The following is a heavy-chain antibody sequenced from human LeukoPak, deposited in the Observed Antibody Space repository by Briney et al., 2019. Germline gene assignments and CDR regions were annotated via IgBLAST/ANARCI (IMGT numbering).Heavy chain of an antibody. CDR1: GFTFSRYW. V-gene: IGHV3-7*01. Sequence: GGSLRLSCAVSGFTFSRYWMNWVRQAPGKGLEWVANINQDGSVKYYVDSLKGRFTISRDNAKNSLYLQMNSLRAEDTAVYYCVRIVSGGFRAFDIWGQGTVVTVSS. J-gene: IGHJ3*02. CDR2: INQDGSVK. CDR3: VRIVSGGFRAFDI. D-gene: IGHD2-8*02.